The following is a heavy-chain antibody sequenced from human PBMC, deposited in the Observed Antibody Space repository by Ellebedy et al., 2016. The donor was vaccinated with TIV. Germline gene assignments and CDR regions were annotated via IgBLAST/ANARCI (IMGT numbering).Heavy chain of an antibody. CDR2: IFYSCKT. CDR3: ARLSNWFDP. J-gene: IGHJ5*02. V-gene: IGHV4-61*01. Sequence: MPSETLSLTCTVSGDPVRSGSYYWSWLRQSPGKPLEWFGYIFYSCKTNYNPSLTSRVLISVNTSTNRFPLRRNSVTAADTAVYYCARLSNWFDPWGQGALVTVSS. CDR1: GDPVRSGSYY.